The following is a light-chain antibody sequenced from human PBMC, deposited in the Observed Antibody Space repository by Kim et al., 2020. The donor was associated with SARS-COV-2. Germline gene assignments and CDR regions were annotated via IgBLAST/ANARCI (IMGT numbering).Light chain of an antibody. CDR3: QQYGSSPRT. J-gene: IGKJ2*01. CDR2: GAS. Sequence: SLSPGERATRSGRASQSVGSNLAWYQQKPGQAPRLLIFGASSRTTGIPDRFSGSGSGTDFTLTISRLEPEDFAVYSCQQYGSSPRTFGQGTKLEI. V-gene: IGKV3-20*01. CDR1: QSVGSN.